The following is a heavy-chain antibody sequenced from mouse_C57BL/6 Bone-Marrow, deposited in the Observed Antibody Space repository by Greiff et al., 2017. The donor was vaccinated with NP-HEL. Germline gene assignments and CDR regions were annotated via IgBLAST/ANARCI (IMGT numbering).Heavy chain of an antibody. V-gene: IGHV5-4*01. Sequence: EVQGVESGGGLVKPGGSLKLSCAASGFTFSSYAMSWVRQTPEKRLEWVATISDGGSYTYYPDNVKGRFTISRDNAKNNLYLQMSHLKSEDTAMYYCARDRGYYRSAYWGQGTLVTVSA. D-gene: IGHD2-14*01. J-gene: IGHJ3*01. CDR3: ARDRGYYRSAY. CDR1: GFTFSSYA. CDR2: ISDGGSYT.